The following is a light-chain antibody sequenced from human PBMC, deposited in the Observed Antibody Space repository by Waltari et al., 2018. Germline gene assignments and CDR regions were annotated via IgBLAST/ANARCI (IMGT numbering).Light chain of an antibody. J-gene: IGKJ2*01. V-gene: IGKV1-39*01. Sequence: DIHMTQSPSSLSAAVGDRVTITCRASQTITGYVNWYQQKSGKAPKLLIYAATTLESGVPSRFSGVRAGTDFTHIISSLQPEDFATYDCQQSYSTPRTFGQGTTLEMK. CDR2: AAT. CDR1: QTITGY. CDR3: QQSYSTPRT.